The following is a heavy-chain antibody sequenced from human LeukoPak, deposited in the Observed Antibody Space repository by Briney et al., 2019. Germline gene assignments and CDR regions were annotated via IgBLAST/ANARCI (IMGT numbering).Heavy chain of an antibody. D-gene: IGHD2-15*01. V-gene: IGHV3-30-3*01. J-gene: IGHJ6*02. CDR1: GFTFSSYA. CDR3: ARLTGYCSGGSCRPAQPYYYYYGMDV. Sequence: PGGSLRLSCAASGFTFSSYAMHWVRQAPGKGLEWVAVISYDGSNKSYADSVKGRFTISRDNSKNTLYLQMNSLRAEDTAVYYCARLTGYCSGGSCRPAQPYYYYYGMDVWDQGTTVTVSS. CDR2: ISYDGSNK.